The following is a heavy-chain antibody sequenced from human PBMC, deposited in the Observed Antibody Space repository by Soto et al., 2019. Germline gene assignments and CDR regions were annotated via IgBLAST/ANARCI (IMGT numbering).Heavy chain of an antibody. CDR2: IYYSGST. CDR3: ARTGYSSSGMDV. D-gene: IGHD6-13*01. J-gene: IGHJ6*02. V-gene: IGHV4-39*01. Sequence: SETLSLTCTVSGGSISSSSYYWGWIRQPPGKGLEWIGSIYYSGSTYYNPSLKSRVTISVDTSKNQFSLKLSSVTAADTAVYYCARTGYSSSGMDVWGQGTTVTVSS. CDR1: GGSISSSSYY.